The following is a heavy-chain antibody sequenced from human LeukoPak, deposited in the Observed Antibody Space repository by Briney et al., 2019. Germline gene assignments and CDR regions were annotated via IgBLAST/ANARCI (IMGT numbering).Heavy chain of an antibody. D-gene: IGHD3-22*01. Sequence: SETLSLTRTVSDDSIRSYYWSWIRQPPGKGLEWIGYIYYSGGTNYNPSLKSRVTISVDTSKNHVSLKLSSVTAADTAVYYCARRVSSGYYYYDHWGQGILVTVSS. J-gene: IGHJ4*02. CDR1: DDSIRSYY. CDR3: ARRVSSGYYYYDH. V-gene: IGHV4-59*01. CDR2: IYYSGGT.